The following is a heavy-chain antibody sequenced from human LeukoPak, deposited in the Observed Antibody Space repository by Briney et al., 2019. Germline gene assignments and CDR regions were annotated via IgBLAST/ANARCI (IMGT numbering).Heavy chain of an antibody. D-gene: IGHD1-26*01. CDR2: VYYSGTT. CDR1: GGPISSTSYY. Sequence: SETLSLTCTVSGGPISSTSYYWGWIRQPPGKGLEWIGNVYYSGTTHYNPSLRSRVTMSVDTSENQLSLKLSSVTAADTAVYYCARHLASWSHMMDVWGKGTTVTISS. V-gene: IGHV4-39*01. CDR3: ARHLASWSHMMDV. J-gene: IGHJ6*04.